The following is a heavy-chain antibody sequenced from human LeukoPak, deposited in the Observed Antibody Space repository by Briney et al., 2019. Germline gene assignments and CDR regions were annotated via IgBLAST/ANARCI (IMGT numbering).Heavy chain of an antibody. J-gene: IGHJ4*02. D-gene: IGHD5-18*01. V-gene: IGHV1-2*04. CDR1: GYTFTTYY. Sequence: GASVKVSCKASGYTFTTYYMHWVRQAPGQGLEGMGWINPNSGGTNYAQRFQGWVTMTRDTSISTVYMELSSLKSDDTAVYYCARGRYSYAYDYWGQGTLVTVSS. CDR2: INPNSGGT. CDR3: ARGRYSYAYDY.